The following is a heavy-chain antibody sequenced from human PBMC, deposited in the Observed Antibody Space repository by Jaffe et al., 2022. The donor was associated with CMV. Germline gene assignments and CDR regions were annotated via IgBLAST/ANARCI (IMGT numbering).Heavy chain of an antibody. CDR1: GGSISSYY. D-gene: IGHD2-2*01. CDR2: IYYSGST. CDR3: AGGPEYLSWFDP. V-gene: IGHV4-59*01. J-gene: IGHJ5*02. Sequence: QVQLQESGPGLVKPSETLSLTCTVSGGSISSYYWSWIRQPPGKGLEWIGYIYYSGSTNYNPSLKSRVTISVDTSKNQFSLKLSSVTAADTAVYYCAGGPEYLSWFDPWGQGTLVTVSS.